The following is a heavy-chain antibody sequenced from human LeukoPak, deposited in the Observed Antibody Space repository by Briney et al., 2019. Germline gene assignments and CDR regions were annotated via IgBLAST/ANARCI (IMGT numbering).Heavy chain of an antibody. J-gene: IGHJ6*03. D-gene: IGHD2-2*01. V-gene: IGHV1-18*01. Sequence: GASVKVSCKASGYTFTSYGISWVRQAPGQGLEWMGWISAYNGNTNYAQKLQGRVTITTDESTSTAYMELSSLRSEDTAVYYCARSIVVVPAALPPDYYYYYMDVWGKGTTVTVSS. CDR2: ISAYNGNT. CDR3: ARSIVVVPAALPPDYYYYYMDV. CDR1: GYTFTSYG.